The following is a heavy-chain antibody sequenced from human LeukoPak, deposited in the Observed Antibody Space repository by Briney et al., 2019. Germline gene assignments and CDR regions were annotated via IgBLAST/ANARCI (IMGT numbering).Heavy chain of an antibody. D-gene: IGHD3-10*01. J-gene: IGHJ4*01. Sequence: GGSLRLSCAASGFTFTSYTMHWVRQAPGKGPEWVSSISSSSTSTYYADSVKGRFTISGDNAKNSLFLQMNSLRAEDTAVYYCATGSGGRGVNFDYWGQGTLVTVSP. CDR2: ISSSSTST. CDR1: GFTFTSYT. V-gene: IGHV3-21*01. CDR3: ATGSGGRGVNFDY.